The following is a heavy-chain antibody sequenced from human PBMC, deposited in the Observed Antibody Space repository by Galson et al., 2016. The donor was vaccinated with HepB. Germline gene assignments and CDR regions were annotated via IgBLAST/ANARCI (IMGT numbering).Heavy chain of an antibody. CDR2: IPSDENNK. CDR1: GFTFNIYA. Sequence: SLRLSCAASGFTFNIYAMHWVRQAPGKGLEWVALIPSDENNKFYVDSVKGRFTISRDNSQSTLFLQMNSLTLEDTAVYYCARPTPYYYDSSGYSDAFHVWGQGTMVTVSS. J-gene: IGHJ3*01. V-gene: IGHV3-30-3*01. D-gene: IGHD3-22*01. CDR3: ARPTPYYYDSSGYSDAFHV.